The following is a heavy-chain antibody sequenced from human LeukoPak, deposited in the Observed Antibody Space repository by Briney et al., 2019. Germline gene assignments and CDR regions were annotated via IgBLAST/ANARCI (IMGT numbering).Heavy chain of an antibody. Sequence: SETLSLICTVSGGSISSSSYYWGWIRQPPGKGLEWIGSIYYSGSTYYNPSLKSRVTISVDTSKNQFSLKLSSVTAADTAVYYCARVSSYDSSGYWYFTGYYFDYWGQGTLVTVSS. V-gene: IGHV4-39*07. J-gene: IGHJ4*02. CDR1: GGSISSSSYY. D-gene: IGHD3-22*01. CDR3: ARVSSYDSSGYWYFTGYYFDY. CDR2: IYYSGST.